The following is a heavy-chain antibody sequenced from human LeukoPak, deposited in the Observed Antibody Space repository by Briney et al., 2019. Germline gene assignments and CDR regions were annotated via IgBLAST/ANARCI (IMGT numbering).Heavy chain of an antibody. V-gene: IGHV3-48*03. J-gene: IGHJ4*02. Sequence: PGRSLRLSCAASGFTISSYEMNWVRQAPGKGLVWVSYISSTGSTIYYADSVKGRFTISRDNAKNSLYLQLNSLRAEDTAVYYCARVHRSSAWKFDSWGQGTLVTVSS. CDR1: GFTISSYE. D-gene: IGHD6-19*01. CDR3: ARVHRSSAWKFDS. CDR2: ISSTGSTI.